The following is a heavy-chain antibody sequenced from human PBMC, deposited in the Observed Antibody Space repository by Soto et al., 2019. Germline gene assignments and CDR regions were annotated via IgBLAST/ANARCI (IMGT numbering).Heavy chain of an antibody. D-gene: IGHD6-13*01. V-gene: IGHV1-69*01. CDR2: IIPIFGTA. Sequence: QVQLVQSGAEVKKPGSSVKVSCKASGGTFSSYAISWVRQAPGHGLEWMGGIIPIFGTANYAQKFQGRVTIAADESTSTAYRELSSLRSEATAVYYCARVVSEIGSSWRWFDYWGQGALVTVSS. CDR3: ARVVSEIGSSWRWFDY. J-gene: IGHJ4*02. CDR1: GGTFSSYA.